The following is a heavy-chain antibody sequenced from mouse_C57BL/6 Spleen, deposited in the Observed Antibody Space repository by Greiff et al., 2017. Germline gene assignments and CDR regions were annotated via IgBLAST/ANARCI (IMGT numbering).Heavy chain of an antibody. CDR3: ARRATVVEDAWFAY. D-gene: IGHD1-1*01. CDR2: FHPYNDDT. CDR1: GYTFTTSP. V-gene: IGHV1-47*01. J-gene: IGHJ3*01. Sequence: QVQLKESGAELVKPGASVKMSCKASGYTFTTSPIEWMKQNHGKSLEWIGNFHPYNDDTKYNEKFKGKATLTVEKSSSTVYLELSRLTSDDSAVYYCARRATVVEDAWFAYWGQGTLVTVSA.